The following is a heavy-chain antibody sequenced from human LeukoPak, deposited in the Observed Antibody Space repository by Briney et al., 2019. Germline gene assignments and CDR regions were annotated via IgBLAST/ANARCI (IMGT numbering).Heavy chain of an antibody. D-gene: IGHD1-14*01. CDR3: ARHPNLDY. J-gene: IGHJ4*02. Sequence: ASVKVSCKASGYTFTGYYLHWVRQAPGQGLEWMGWIDPSSGGTSYAQKFQGRVTMTRDTSISTAYMELSSLRSDDTAVYYCARHPNLDYWGQGTLVTVSS. CDR2: IDPSSGGT. V-gene: IGHV1-2*02. CDR1: GYTFTGYY.